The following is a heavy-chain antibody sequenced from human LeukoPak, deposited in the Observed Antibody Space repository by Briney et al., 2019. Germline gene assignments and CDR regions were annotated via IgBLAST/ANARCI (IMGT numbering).Heavy chain of an antibody. J-gene: IGHJ4*02. V-gene: IGHV5-51*01. CDR2: IYPGDSDT. CDR3: ARRFGSSPADIYFDS. CDR1: GYRFYSQW. D-gene: IGHD6-6*01. Sequence: GESLKISCKGSGYRFYSQWIGWVRQMPGKGLEWMGIIYPGDSDTRYSPSFEGQVTISADKSINTAYLQWSTLKASDTAMYYCARRFGSSPADIYFDSGGQGTLVAVSS.